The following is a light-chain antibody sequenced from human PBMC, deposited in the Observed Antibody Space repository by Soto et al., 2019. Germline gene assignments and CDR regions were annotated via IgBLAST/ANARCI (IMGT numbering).Light chain of an antibody. CDR3: SSYTTSSTLLYV. V-gene: IGLV2-14*01. CDR2: EVS. J-gene: IGLJ1*01. CDR1: SSDVGGYNS. Sequence: QSALTQPASVSGSPGQSITISCTGTSSDVGGYNSVSWYQQHPGKAPKLMIYEVSNRPSGVSNRFSGSKSGNTASLTISGLQAEDEADYYCSSYTTSSTLLYVFGTGTKLTGL.